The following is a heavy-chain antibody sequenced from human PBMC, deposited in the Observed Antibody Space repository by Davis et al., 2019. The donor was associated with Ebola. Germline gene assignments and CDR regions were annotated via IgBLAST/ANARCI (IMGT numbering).Heavy chain of an antibody. Sequence: SVKVSCKASGGTFSSYAISWVRQAPGQGLEWMGRIIPILGIANYAQKFQGRVTITADKSTSTAYMELSSLRSEDTALYYCAKDAVYYGSGRPYYYYYYGMDVWGQGTTVTVSS. CDR3: AKDAVYYGSGRPYYYYYYGMDV. J-gene: IGHJ6*02. CDR2: IIPILGIA. V-gene: IGHV1-69*04. D-gene: IGHD3-10*01. CDR1: GGTFSSYA.